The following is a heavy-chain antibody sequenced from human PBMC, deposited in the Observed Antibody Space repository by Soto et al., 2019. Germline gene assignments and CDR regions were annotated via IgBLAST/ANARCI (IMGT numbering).Heavy chain of an antibody. CDR2: ISYDGSNK. V-gene: IGHV3-30*18. CDR1: GFTFSSYG. D-gene: IGHD1-26*01. Sequence: GGSLRLSCAASGFTFSSYGMHWVRQAPGKGLEWVAVISYDGSNKYYADSVKGRFTISRDNSKNTLYLQMNSLRAEDTAVYYCAKNSLVGATPDYFDYWGQGTLVTVSS. CDR3: AKNSLVGATPDYFDY. J-gene: IGHJ4*02.